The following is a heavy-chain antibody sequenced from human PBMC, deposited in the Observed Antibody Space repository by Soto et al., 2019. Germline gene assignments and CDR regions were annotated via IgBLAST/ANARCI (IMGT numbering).Heavy chain of an antibody. CDR2: TYYRSKWYN. D-gene: IGHD6-6*01. CDR1: GDSVSSNSAA. Sequence: KQSQTLSLTCAISGDSVSSNSAAWNWIRQSPSRGLEWLGRTYYRSKWYNDYAVSVKSRITINPDTSKNQFSLQMNSMTRAYAAVYYCARDRDSSSSEGLDPKIIYYYYGMDVWGQGTTVTVSS. CDR3: ARDRDSSSSEGLDPKIIYYYYGMDV. J-gene: IGHJ6*02. V-gene: IGHV6-1*01.